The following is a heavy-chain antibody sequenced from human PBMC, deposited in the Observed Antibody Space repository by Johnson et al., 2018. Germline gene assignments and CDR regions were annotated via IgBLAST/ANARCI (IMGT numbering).Heavy chain of an antibody. CDR3: ARESRVYYYYYMDV. Sequence: VQLVQSGGGLVKPGGSLRLSCAASGFTVSSNYMSWVRQAPGKGLEWVSVIYSGGSTYYADSVKGRFTISRDNSKNTLYLQMNSLRAEDTAVYYCARESRVYYYYYMDVWGKGTTVTVSS. CDR1: GFTVSSNY. J-gene: IGHJ6*03. CDR2: IYSGGST. V-gene: IGHV3-53*01.